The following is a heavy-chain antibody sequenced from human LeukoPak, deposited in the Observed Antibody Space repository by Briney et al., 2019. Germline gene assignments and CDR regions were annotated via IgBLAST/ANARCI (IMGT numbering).Heavy chain of an antibody. CDR2: IKSKTDGGTT. CDR1: GFTLSNAW. D-gene: IGHD3-22*01. CDR3: TTWYYYDSSGFDY. Sequence: PGRSLRLSSAASGFTLSNAWMSWVRQAPGKGLEWVGRIKSKTDGGTTDYAAPVKGRFTISRDDSKITLYLQMNSLKTEDTVLYYCTTWYYYDSSGFDYWGQGTQVTVCS. J-gene: IGHJ4*02. V-gene: IGHV3-15*01.